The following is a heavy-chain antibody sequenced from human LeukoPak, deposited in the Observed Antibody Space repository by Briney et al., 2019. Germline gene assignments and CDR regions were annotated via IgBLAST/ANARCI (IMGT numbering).Heavy chain of an antibody. D-gene: IGHD2-15*01. Sequence: ASQTLSLTCTVAGGSISSGSYHWSWIRQPAGKGLEWIGRIYTSGSTNYNPSLKSRVTISVDTSKNQFSLKLSSVTAADTAVYYCARDLNCSGGSCYSDYWGQGTLVTVSS. V-gene: IGHV4-61*02. CDR1: GGSISSGSYH. CDR2: IYTSGST. J-gene: IGHJ4*02. CDR3: ARDLNCSGGSCYSDY.